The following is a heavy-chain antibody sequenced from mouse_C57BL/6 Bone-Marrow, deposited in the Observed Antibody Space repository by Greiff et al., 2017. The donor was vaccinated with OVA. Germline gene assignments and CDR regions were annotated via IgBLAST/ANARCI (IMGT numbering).Heavy chain of an antibody. D-gene: IGHD2-1*01. CDR3: TPVDGTHY. V-gene: IGHV14-4*01. CDR2: IDPENGDT. CDR1: GFNIKDDY. J-gene: IGHJ2*01. Sequence: VQLQQSGAELVRPGASVKLSCTASGFNIKDDYMHWVKQRPEQGLEWIGWIDPENGDTEYASKFQGKATITADTSSNTAYLQLSSLTSEDTAVYYCTPVDGTHYWGQGTTLTVSS.